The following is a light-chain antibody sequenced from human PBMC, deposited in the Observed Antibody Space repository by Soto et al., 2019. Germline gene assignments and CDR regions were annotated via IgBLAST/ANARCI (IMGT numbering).Light chain of an antibody. CDR3: SSYTSSSTLAV. CDR2: DVN. J-gene: IGLJ2*01. Sequence: QSALTQPASVSGSPGQSITISCTGTSSDFGGYNYVSWYQQDPGKAPKLMIYDVNNRPSGVSNRFSGSKSGNTASLTISGLPAEDEAYYYCSSYTSSSTLAVFGGGTKVTVL. CDR1: SSDFGGYNY. V-gene: IGLV2-14*01.